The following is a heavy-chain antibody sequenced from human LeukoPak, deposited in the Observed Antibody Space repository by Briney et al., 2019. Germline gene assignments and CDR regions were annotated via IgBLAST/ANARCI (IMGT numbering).Heavy chain of an antibody. V-gene: IGHV3-74*01. CDR1: GFTFSSYW. D-gene: IGHD3-10*01. J-gene: IGHJ4*02. CDR3: ARLAMVRRVIADY. Sequence: GGSLRLSCAASGFTFSSYWMHWVRQAPGKGLVWVSRINSDGSSTSYADSVKGRFTISRDNAKNTLYLQVNSLRVEDTAVYYCARLAMVRRVIADYWGQGTLVTVSS. CDR2: INSDGSST.